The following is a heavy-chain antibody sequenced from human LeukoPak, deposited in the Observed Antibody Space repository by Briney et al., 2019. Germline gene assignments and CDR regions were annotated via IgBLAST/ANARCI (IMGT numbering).Heavy chain of an antibody. CDR3: AKDLFLPMVPDAFDI. J-gene: IGHJ3*02. CDR2: ISGSGGST. D-gene: IGHD4/OR15-4a*01. CDR1: GFTFSSYA. V-gene: IGHV3-23*01. Sequence: GGSLRLSCAASGFTFSSYAMSWVRQAPGKGLEWVSAISGSGGSTYYADSVKGRFTISKDNSKNTLYLQMNSLRAEDTAVYYCAKDLFLPMVPDAFDIWGQGTMVTVSS.